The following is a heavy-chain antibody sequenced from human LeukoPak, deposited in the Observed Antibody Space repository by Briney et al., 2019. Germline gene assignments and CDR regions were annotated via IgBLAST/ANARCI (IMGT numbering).Heavy chain of an antibody. V-gene: IGHV4-38-2*01. D-gene: IGHD1-1*01. CDR2: IYHSGST. Sequence: SETLSLTCAVSGYSISSGYYWGWIRQPPGKGLEWIESIYHSGSTYYNPSLKSRVTISVDTSKNQFSLKLSSVTAADTAVYYCARRSRYNWNDLGFDYWGQGTLVTVSS. CDR1: GYSISSGYY. CDR3: ARRSRYNWNDLGFDY. J-gene: IGHJ4*02.